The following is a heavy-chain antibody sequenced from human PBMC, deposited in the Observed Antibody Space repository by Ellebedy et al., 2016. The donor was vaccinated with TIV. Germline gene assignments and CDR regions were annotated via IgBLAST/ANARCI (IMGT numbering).Heavy chain of an antibody. Sequence: GGSLRLSCAASGFTFSTYGMHWVRQAPGKGLEWVAGMLYDGNDEYYADSVKGRFTISRDSSKSTLYLQMNSLRTEDTAVYYCAKDLGRWLQYFDSWGQGTLATVSS. CDR1: GFTFSTYG. CDR3: AKDLGRWLQYFDS. V-gene: IGHV3-30*18. J-gene: IGHJ4*02. CDR2: MLYDGNDE. D-gene: IGHD5-24*01.